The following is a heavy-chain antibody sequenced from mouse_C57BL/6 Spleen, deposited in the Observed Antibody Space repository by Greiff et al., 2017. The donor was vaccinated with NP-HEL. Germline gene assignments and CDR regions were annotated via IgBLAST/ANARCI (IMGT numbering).Heavy chain of an antibody. V-gene: IGHV1-31*01. Sequence: EVKLMESGPELVKPGASVKISCKASGYSFTGYYMHWVKQSHGNILDWIGYIYPYNGVSSYNQKFKGKATLTVDKSSSTAYMELRSLTSEDSAVYYCARCPDGYSFDYWGQGTTLTVSS. CDR2: IYPYNGVS. CDR1: GYSFTGYY. D-gene: IGHD2-3*01. CDR3: ARCPDGYSFDY. J-gene: IGHJ2*01.